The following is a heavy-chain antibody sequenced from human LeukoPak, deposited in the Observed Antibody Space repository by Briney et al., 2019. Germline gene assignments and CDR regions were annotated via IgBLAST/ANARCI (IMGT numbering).Heavy chain of an antibody. D-gene: IGHD3-22*01. J-gene: IGHJ4*02. V-gene: IGHV2-26*01. CDR2: LFSSDDK. CDR3: ARIGDTSGYYRGYSLPLDY. CDR1: GFSLGNLGVG. Sequence: GSGPVLSTPTETLTPTCTVSGFSLGNLGVGVSWIRQHPGKALERLAHLFSSDDKSHCSSLKPRPTISQNSTTCQVVLTMTNMDPVDTAAYFCARIGDTSGYYRGYSLPLDYWGQGTLVTVSS.